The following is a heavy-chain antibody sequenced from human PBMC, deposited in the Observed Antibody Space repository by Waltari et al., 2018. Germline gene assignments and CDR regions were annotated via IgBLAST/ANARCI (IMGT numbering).Heavy chain of an antibody. Sequence: QVQLQESGPGLVKPSETLSLNCTVSGYSISSGYYWCWIRQPPLKGLEWIGSIYHSGSTDYNPSLKSRVTILVDTSKNQFSLKLSSVTAADTAVYYCARVKGYCSGGSCHNWFDPWGQGTLVTVSS. J-gene: IGHJ5*02. V-gene: IGHV4-38-2*02. D-gene: IGHD2-15*01. CDR3: ARVKGYCSGGSCHNWFDP. CDR1: GYSISSGYY. CDR2: IYHSGST.